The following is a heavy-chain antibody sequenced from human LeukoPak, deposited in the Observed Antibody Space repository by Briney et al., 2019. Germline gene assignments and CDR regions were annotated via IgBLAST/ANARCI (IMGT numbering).Heavy chain of an antibody. Sequence: PGGSLRLSCAASGFTFSSYAMHWVRQAPGKGLEWVAVISYDGSNKYYADSVKGRFTISRDNSKNTLYLQMNSLRAEDTAVYYCARHMRDGYNSDAFDIWGQGTMVTVSS. J-gene: IGHJ3*02. V-gene: IGHV3-30-3*01. CDR1: GFTFSSYA. D-gene: IGHD5-24*01. CDR2: ISYDGSNK. CDR3: ARHMRDGYNSDAFDI.